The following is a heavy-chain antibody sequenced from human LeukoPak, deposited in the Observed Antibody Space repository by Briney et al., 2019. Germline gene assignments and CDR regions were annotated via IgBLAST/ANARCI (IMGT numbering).Heavy chain of an antibody. D-gene: IGHD7-27*01. J-gene: IGHJ4*02. CDR3: ARDITKLGYFDY. CDR2: IYSGGST. CDR1: GFTFSSNY. Sequence: GGSLRLSCAASGFTFSSNYMSWARQAPGKGLEWVSVIYSGGSTYYADCGKGRFTISRDNSKNTLYLQMNSLRAEDTAVYYYARDITKLGYFDYWGQGTLVTVSS. V-gene: IGHV3-66*02.